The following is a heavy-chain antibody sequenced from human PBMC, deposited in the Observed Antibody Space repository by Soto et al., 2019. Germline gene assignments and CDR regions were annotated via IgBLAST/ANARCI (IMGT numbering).Heavy chain of an antibody. CDR3: AKLGTWFGELSPFDP. D-gene: IGHD3-10*01. J-gene: IGHJ5*02. Sequence: PGGSLRLSCAASGFTFSIYAMSWVRQAPGKGLEWVSAISGSGGSTYYADSVKGRFTISRDNSKNTLYLQMNSLRAEDTAVYYCAKLGTWFGELSPFDPWGQGTLVTVSS. CDR1: GFTFSIYA. V-gene: IGHV3-23*01. CDR2: ISGSGGST.